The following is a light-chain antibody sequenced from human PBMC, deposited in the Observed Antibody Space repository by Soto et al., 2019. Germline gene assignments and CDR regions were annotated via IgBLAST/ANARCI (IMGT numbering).Light chain of an antibody. CDR2: GAS. CDR1: QSVSSSY. Sequence: EIVLTQSPGTLSLSPGERATLSCRASQSVSSSYLAWYQQKPGQAPRLLIYGASSRATGIPERFSGSGSGTDFTLTISRLEPEDFAVYYCQQYGPSPALTFGGGTEVEIK. J-gene: IGKJ4*01. CDR3: QQYGPSPALT. V-gene: IGKV3-20*01.